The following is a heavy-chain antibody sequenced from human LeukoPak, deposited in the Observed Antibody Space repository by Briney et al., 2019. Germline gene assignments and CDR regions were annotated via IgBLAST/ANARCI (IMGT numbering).Heavy chain of an antibody. J-gene: IGHJ4*02. CDR3: ARTYCSGGSCYSYDYFDY. Sequence: PSETLSLTCAVYGGSFSGYYWSWIRQPPRKRLEWIGEINNIGSTNYNPSLKSRVTISVDTSKNQFSLKLSSVTAADTAVYYCARTYCSGGSCYSYDYFDYWGQGTLVTVSS. CDR1: GGSFSGYY. CDR2: INNIGST. D-gene: IGHD2-15*01. V-gene: IGHV4-34*01.